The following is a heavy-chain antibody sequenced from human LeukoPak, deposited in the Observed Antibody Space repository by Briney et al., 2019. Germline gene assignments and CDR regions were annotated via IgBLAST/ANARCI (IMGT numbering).Heavy chain of an antibody. J-gene: IGHJ6*03. Sequence: SETLSLTCTVSGGSISSSSYYWGWIRQPPGKGLEWIGSIYYSGSTYYNPSLKSRVTISVDTSKNQFSLKLSSVTAADTAVYYCARVRGSSYSGFRYYMDVWGKGTTVTVSS. CDR2: IYYSGST. D-gene: IGHD6-6*01. CDR3: ARVRGSSYSGFRYYMDV. V-gene: IGHV4-39*07. CDR1: GGSISSSSYY.